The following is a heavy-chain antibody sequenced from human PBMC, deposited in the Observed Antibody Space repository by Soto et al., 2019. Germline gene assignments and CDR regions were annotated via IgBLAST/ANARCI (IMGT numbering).Heavy chain of an antibody. D-gene: IGHD3-3*01. J-gene: IGHJ3*02. CDR3: ARGRGFWSGYSTDDDAFDI. CDR1: GGTFTDLG. Sequence: ASVKVSCKASGGTFTDLGLHWVRQAPGQGLEWMGWISAYNGNTNYAQKLQGRVTMTTDKSTSTAYMELRSLRSDDTAVYYCARGRGFWSGYSTDDDAFDIWGQGTMVTVS. CDR2: ISAYNGNT. V-gene: IGHV1-18*01.